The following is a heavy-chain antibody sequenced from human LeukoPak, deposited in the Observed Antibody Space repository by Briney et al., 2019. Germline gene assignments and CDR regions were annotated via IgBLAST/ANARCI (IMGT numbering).Heavy chain of an antibody. CDR3: ARGDGYDFFDY. CDR2: IRSSSSYI. CDR1: GFTFSSYW. V-gene: IGHV3-21*01. Sequence: GGSLRLSCAASGFTFSSYWMSWVRQAPGKGLEWVASIRSSSSYIQYADSVKGRFTISRDNAKNSLFLQMNSLRAEDTAVYYCARGDGYDFFDYWGQGTLVTVSS. D-gene: IGHD5-24*01. J-gene: IGHJ4*02.